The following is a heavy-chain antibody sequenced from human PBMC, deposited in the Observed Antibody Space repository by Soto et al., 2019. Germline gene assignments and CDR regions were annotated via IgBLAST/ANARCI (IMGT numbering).Heavy chain of an antibody. CDR3: ARRLTNYGSGSEDKRNAFDI. J-gene: IGHJ3*02. Sequence: QLQLQESGPGLVKPSETLSLTCTVSGGSISSSSYYWGWIRQPPGKGLEWIGSIYYSGSTYYNPSLKSPVTISVDTSNNQFSLKLSSVTAADTAVYYCARRLTNYGSGSEDKRNAFDIWGQGTMVTVSS. CDR2: IYYSGST. V-gene: IGHV4-39*01. CDR1: GGSISSSSYY. D-gene: IGHD3-10*01.